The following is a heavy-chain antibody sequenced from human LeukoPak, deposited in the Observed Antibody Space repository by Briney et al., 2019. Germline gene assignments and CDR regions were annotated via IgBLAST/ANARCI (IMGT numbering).Heavy chain of an antibody. D-gene: IGHD4-17*01. CDR3: AKESTVTPGNVNWFDP. J-gene: IGHJ5*02. CDR2: LSGSGGST. V-gene: IGHV3-23*01. Sequence: PGGSLRLSCAASGFTFSNYAMTWVRQAPGKGLEWVSTLSGSGGSTYFADSVKGRFTISRDNSKNRLYLKMNSLRAEDTGVYYCAKESTVTPGNVNWFDPWGQGTPVTVSS. CDR1: GFTFSNYA.